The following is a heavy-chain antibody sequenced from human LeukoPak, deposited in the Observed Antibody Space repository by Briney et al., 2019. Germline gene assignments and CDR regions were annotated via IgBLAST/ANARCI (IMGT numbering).Heavy chain of an antibody. CDR2: ISGGGDIT. D-gene: IGHD1-14*01. V-gene: IGHV3-30-3*01. Sequence: GGSLRLSCAASGFTFPYYDIHWVRQAPGKGLEWVAVISGGGDITIYADSVKDRFTISGDNSKSTMYLEMNSLTVDDTAVYYCARDYRSGAPDYLDSWGQGTLVTVSS. CDR3: ARDYRSGAPDYLDS. J-gene: IGHJ4*02. CDR1: GFTFPYYD.